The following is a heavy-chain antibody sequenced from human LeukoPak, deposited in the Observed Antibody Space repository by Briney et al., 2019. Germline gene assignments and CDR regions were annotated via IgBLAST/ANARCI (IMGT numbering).Heavy chain of an antibody. Sequence: QPGRSLTLSCAASGLISGTYVIHSGPQAPRKRLGRVSVVSNDGSKQYYADSVKGRFTISRDNSKYTLFLQVNILRADDTAVYYCAKGYFGSGSYPPYYGMDVWGQGTTVTVSS. V-gene: IGHV3-30*18. CDR2: VSNDGSKQ. J-gene: IGHJ6*02. D-gene: IGHD3-10*01. CDR3: AKGYFGSGSYPPYYGMDV. CDR1: GLISGTYV.